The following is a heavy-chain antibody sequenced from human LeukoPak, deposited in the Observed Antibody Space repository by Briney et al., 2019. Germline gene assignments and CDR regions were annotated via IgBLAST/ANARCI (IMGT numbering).Heavy chain of an antibody. D-gene: IGHD3-10*01. Sequence: GSLRLSCAASGFTFSDYYMSWIRQPPAKGLEWIGEINHSGSTNYNPSLKSRVTISVDTSKNQFSLKLSSVTAADTAVYYCATHSTYYYGSGSYFKRTYYYYGMDVWGQGTTVTVSS. CDR1: GFTFSDYY. J-gene: IGHJ6*02. V-gene: IGHV4-34*08. CDR2: INHSGST. CDR3: ATHSTYYYGSGSYFKRTYYYYGMDV.